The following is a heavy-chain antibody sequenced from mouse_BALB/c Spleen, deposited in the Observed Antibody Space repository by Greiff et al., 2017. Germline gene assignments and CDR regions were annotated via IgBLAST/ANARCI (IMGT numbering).Heavy chain of an antibody. Sequence: EVMLVESGGGLVQPGGSLKLSCAASGFTFSSYGMSWVRQTPDKRLELVATINSNGGSTYYPDSVKGRFTISRDNAKNTLYLQMSSLKSEDTAMYYCARGAITTVVAGNYYAMDDWGQGTSVTVSS. V-gene: IGHV5-6-3*01. CDR2: INSNGGST. D-gene: IGHD1-1*01. CDR3: ARGAITTVVAGNYYAMDD. J-gene: IGHJ4*01. CDR1: GFTFSSYG.